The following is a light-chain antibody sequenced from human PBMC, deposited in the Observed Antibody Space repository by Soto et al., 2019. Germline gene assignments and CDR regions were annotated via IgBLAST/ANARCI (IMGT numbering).Light chain of an antibody. CDR2: DVT. V-gene: IGLV2-14*01. CDR3: SSYRRGSTYV. Sequence: SALTQPASVSGSPGQSITVSCTGTSSDVGGYNYVSWYQQHPGKAPRLMIYDVTNRPSGVSNRFSGSKSGNTASLTISGLQAEDEADYYCSSYRRGSTYVFGTGTQLTVL. J-gene: IGLJ1*01. CDR1: SSDVGGYNY.